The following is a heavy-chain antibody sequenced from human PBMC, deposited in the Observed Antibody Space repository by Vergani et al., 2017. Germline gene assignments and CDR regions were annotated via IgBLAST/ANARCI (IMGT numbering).Heavy chain of an antibody. Sequence: VQLLESGGGLVQPGGSLRLSCVASGFTFSSHAIHWVRRAPGKGLEWVAVISTDGTKKYYGDSVKGRFTISRDNSKKTLDLQMNSLRAEDTAVYYCANELASGMDVWGQGTTVTVSS. J-gene: IGHJ6*02. CDR2: ISTDGTKK. CDR1: GFTFSSHA. V-gene: IGHV3-30*18. D-gene: IGHD3-3*02. CDR3: ANELASGMDV.